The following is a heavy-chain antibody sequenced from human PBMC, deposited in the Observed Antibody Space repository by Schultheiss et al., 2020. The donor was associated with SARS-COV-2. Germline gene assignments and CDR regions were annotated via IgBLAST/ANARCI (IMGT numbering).Heavy chain of an antibody. CDR1: GGSFSGYY. Sequence: SETLSLTCAVYGGSFSGYYWSWIRQPPGKGLEWIGYIYYSGSTNYNPSLKSRVTISVDTSKNQFSLKLSSVTAADTAVYYCARDQGDYWGQGTLVTGSS. J-gene: IGHJ4*02. V-gene: IGHV4-59*12. CDR2: IYYSGST. CDR3: ARDQGDY.